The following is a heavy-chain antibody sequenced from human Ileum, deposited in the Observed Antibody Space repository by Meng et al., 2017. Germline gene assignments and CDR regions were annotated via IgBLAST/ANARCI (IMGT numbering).Heavy chain of an antibody. Sequence: HLQLAEAATVLENPSEPLNVTCTVSGDSNRSRNYQWVWIAQPPWNGLMWVGSLHNGGTNYYKKSLESGVTTTEASSKTAYIVRLSFVTDEATVVYYSAGDYNYFLYWGQGTLVTVSS. D-gene: IGHD2-2*02. CDR3: AGDYNYFLY. CDR1: GDSNRSRNYQ. J-gene: IGHJ4*02. V-gene: IGHV4-39*07. CDR2: LHNGGTN.